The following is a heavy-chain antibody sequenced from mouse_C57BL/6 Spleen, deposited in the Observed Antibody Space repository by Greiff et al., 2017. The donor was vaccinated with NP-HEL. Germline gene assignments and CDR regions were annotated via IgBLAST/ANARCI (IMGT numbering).Heavy chain of an antibody. CDR2: ISDGGSYT. Sequence: EVQLQESGGGLVKPGGSLKLSCAASGFTFSSYAMSWVRQTPEKSLEWVATISDGGSYTYYPDNVKGRFTISRDNAKNNLYLQMSHLKSEDTAMYYCARYALTTVVARYFDVWGTGTTVTVSS. CDR3: ARYALTTVVARYFDV. D-gene: IGHD1-1*01. V-gene: IGHV5-4*01. J-gene: IGHJ1*03. CDR1: GFTFSSYA.